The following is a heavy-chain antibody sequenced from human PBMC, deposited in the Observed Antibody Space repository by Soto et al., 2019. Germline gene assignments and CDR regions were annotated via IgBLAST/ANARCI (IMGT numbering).Heavy chain of an antibody. D-gene: IGHD6-13*01. V-gene: IGHV3-9*01. CDR2: ISWNSGNI. J-gene: IGHJ4*02. CDR3: AKVTIAAAGYSYYFAY. Sequence: EVQLVESGGGLVQPGRSLRLSCAASGFTFDDYAMHWVRQAPGKGLEWVSGISWNSGNIGYADSVKGRFTISRDNAKNSLNLQMNSLRAEDTALYYCAKVTIAAAGYSYYFAYWGQGTLVTVSS. CDR1: GFTFDDYA.